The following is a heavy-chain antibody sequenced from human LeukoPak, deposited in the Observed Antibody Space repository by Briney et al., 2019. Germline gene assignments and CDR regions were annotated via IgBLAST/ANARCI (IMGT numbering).Heavy chain of an antibody. J-gene: IGHJ5*02. CDR1: GYTFTNYD. Sequence: RASVKVSFKASGYTFTNYDINWVRQATGQGLEWMGWMNPNSGNTGYAQKFQGRVTMTRNTSISTAYMELSSLRSEDTALYYCARDIAGATKGGWFDTWGQGTPVTVSS. CDR2: MNPNSGNT. D-gene: IGHD1-26*01. V-gene: IGHV1-8*01. CDR3: ARDIAGATKGGWFDT.